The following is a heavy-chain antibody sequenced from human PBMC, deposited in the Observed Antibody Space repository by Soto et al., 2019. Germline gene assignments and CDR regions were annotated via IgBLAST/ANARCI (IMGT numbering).Heavy chain of an antibody. CDR3: ARDNNWSYDS. CDR1: GFTFSSYW. Sequence: EVQLVESGEGLVQPGGSLRLSCAASGFTFSSYWMHWVRQAPGEGLVWVSYIKPDGSRTKDADSVKGRFTISRDNARNTLYLRMNSLRAEDTAVYYCARDNNWSYDSWGRGTLVTVSS. V-gene: IGHV3-74*03. CDR2: IKPDGSRT. D-gene: IGHD1-1*01. J-gene: IGHJ4*02.